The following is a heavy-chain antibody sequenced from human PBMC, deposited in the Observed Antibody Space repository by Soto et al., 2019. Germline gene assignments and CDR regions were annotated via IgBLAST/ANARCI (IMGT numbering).Heavy chain of an antibody. CDR3: AKLSPASCYSPFDY. J-gene: IGHJ4*02. CDR2: ISGSGGGT. CDR1: GFTFSSYA. V-gene: IGHV3-23*01. Sequence: EVQMLESGGGLVQPGGSLRLSCAASGFTFSSYAMSWVRQAPGKGLEWVSVISGSGGGTYYADSVKGRFTISRDNSKSTLYLQMDSLRAEDTAVYYCAKLSPASCYSPFDYCGQGTLVTVSS. D-gene: IGHD2-2*02.